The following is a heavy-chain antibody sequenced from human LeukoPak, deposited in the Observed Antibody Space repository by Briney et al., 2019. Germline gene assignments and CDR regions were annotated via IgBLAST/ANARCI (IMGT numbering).Heavy chain of an antibody. CDR3: ARESAAAADIDY. V-gene: IGHV4-30-2*01. CDR1: GGSISSGGYY. D-gene: IGHD6-13*01. J-gene: IGHJ4*02. Sequence: KPSETLSLTCTVSGGSISSGGYYWSWIRQPPGKGLEWIGYIYHSGSTYYNPSLKSRVTISVDRSKNQFSLKLSSVTAADTAVYYCARESAAAADIDYWGQGTLVTVSS. CDR2: IYHSGST.